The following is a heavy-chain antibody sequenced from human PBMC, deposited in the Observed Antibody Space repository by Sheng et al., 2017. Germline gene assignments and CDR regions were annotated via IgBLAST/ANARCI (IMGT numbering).Heavy chain of an antibody. CDR2: ISYDGSNK. Sequence: QVQLVESGGGVVQPGRSLRLSCAASGFTFSSYAMHWVRQAPGKGLEWVAVISYDGSNKYYADSVKGRFTISRDNSKNTLYLQMNSLRAEDTAVYYCARDGTTYCGGDCLYWYFDLWGRGTLVTVSS. D-gene: IGHD2-21*01. CDR3: ARDGTTYCGGDCLYWYFDL. V-gene: IGHV3-30-3*01. J-gene: IGHJ2*01. CDR1: GFTFSSYA.